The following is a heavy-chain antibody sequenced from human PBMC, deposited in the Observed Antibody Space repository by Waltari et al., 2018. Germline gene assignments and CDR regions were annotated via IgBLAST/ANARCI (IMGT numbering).Heavy chain of an antibody. J-gene: IGHJ2*01. V-gene: IGHV3-23*04. CDR1: GFTFVNYW. Sequence: EVQLVESGGGLVQPGGSLGLSCTASGFTFVNYWMTWVRQRPGGGLEWVSSLSAGGHVSYYTASVKGRFVISRDNSKNTLFLHLNAVTVGDTAIFYCAKNATLGRARYFDLWGRGTLVTVSP. CDR2: LSAGGHVS. CDR3: AKNATLGRARYFDL. D-gene: IGHD2-2*01.